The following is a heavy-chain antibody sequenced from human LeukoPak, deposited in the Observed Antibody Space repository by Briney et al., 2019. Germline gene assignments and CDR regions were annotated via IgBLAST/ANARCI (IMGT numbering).Heavy chain of an antibody. CDR2: IYHSGST. D-gene: IGHD4-17*01. CDR3: ARGRGRSRYYYYYMDV. J-gene: IGHJ6*03. CDR1: GYSISSGYY. Sequence: SETLSLTCAVSGYSISSGYYWGWIRQPPGKGLEWIGNIYHSGSTYYNPSLKSRVTISVDTSKNQFSLKLSSVTAADTAVYYCARGRGRSRYYYYYMDVWGKGTTVTVSS. V-gene: IGHV4-38-2*01.